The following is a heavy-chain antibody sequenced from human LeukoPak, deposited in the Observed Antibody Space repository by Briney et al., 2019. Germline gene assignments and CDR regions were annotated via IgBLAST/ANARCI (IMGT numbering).Heavy chain of an antibody. CDR3: ATAYDYYYYGMDV. J-gene: IGHJ6*02. CDR2: FDPEDGET. CDR1: GYTLTELS. Sequence: ASVKVSCKVSGYTLTELSMHWVRQAPGKGLEWMGGFDPEDGETIYAQKFQGRVTTTEDTSTDTAYMELSSLRSEDTAVYYCATAYDYYYYGMDVWGQGTTVTVSS. D-gene: IGHD3-3*01. V-gene: IGHV1-24*01.